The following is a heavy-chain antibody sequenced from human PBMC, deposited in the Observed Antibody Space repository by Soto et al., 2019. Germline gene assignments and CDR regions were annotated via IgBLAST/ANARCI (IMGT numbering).Heavy chain of an antibody. J-gene: IGHJ3*01. Sequence: EVQLVESGGGVVQPGGSLRLSCAASGFTFSGHWMHWVRQAPGEGLVWVSRITPDGSTTDYADSVKGRFSISRDNAKNMVYLQMNSLRVKDTAVYYCTSLSIAVAHFAFDLWGQGTLVTVSS. CDR3: TSLSIAVAHFAFDL. D-gene: IGHD6-19*01. V-gene: IGHV3-74*01. CDR1: GFTFSGHW. CDR2: ITPDGSTT.